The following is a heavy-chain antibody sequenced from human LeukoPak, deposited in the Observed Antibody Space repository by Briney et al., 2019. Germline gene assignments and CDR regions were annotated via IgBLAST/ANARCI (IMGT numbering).Heavy chain of an antibody. CDR1: GFTVSSNY. CDR2: IYSGGST. Sequence: GGSLRLSCAASGFTVSSNYMSWVRQAPGKGLEWVSVIYSGGSTYYADSVKGRFTISRDNSKNTLYLQMNSLRAEDTAVYYCARGHSRSRHYYYYGMDVWGQGTTVTVSS. V-gene: IGHV3-66*01. D-gene: IGHD1-26*01. J-gene: IGHJ6*02. CDR3: ARGHSRSRHYYYYGMDV.